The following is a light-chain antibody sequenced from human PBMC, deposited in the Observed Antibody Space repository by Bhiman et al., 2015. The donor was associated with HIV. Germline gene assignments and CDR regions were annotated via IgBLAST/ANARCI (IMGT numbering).Light chain of an antibody. Sequence: VLTQSPSASASLGASVKLTCTLSSGHSSYAIAWHQQQPEKGPRYLMKLNSDGSHSKGDGIPDRFSGSSSGAERYLTISSLQSEDEADYYCQTWGTVFGGGTKLTVL. CDR1: SGHSSYA. CDR3: QTWGTV. J-gene: IGLJ2*01. CDR2: LNSDGSH. V-gene: IGLV4-69*01.